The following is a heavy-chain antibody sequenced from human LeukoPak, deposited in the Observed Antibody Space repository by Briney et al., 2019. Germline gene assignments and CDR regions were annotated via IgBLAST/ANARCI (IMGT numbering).Heavy chain of an antibody. D-gene: IGHD2-15*01. J-gene: IGHJ4*02. CDR3: ARSAGRFGSGGSCYDY. CDR1: GFTFSNYA. V-gene: IGHV3-64*01. CDR2: ISDNGGST. Sequence: GGSLRLSCAASGFTFSNYAVHWVRQAPGKGLEYVSAISDNGGSTYYANSVKGRFTISRDNSKNTLYLQMGSLRAEDMAIYYCARSAGRFGSGGSCYDYWGQGTLVTVSS.